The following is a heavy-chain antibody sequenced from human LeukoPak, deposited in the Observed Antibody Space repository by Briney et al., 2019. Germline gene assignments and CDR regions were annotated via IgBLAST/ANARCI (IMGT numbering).Heavy chain of an antibody. J-gene: IGHJ4*02. CDR2: IRYDGSNK. V-gene: IGHV3-30*02. CDR1: GFTFSSYG. Sequence: GGSLRLSCAASGFTFSSYGMHWVRQAPGKELEWVAFIRYDGSNKYYADSVKGRFTISRDNSKNTLYLQMNSLRAEDTAVYYCAKTYYYDSSGCDYWGQGTLVTVSS. CDR3: AKTYYYDSSGCDY. D-gene: IGHD3-22*01.